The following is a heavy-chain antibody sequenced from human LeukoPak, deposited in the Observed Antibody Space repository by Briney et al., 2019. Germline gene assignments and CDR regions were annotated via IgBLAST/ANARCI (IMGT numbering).Heavy chain of an antibody. J-gene: IGHJ4*02. CDR3: ARAHPSTIFGVLTPYYFDY. CDR2: INHSGST. D-gene: IGHD3-3*01. Sequence: SETLSLTCAVYGGSFSGYYWSWIRQPPGKGLEWIGEINHSGSTNYNPSLKSRVSISVDTSKNQFSLKLSSVTAADTAVYYCARAHPSTIFGVLTPYYFDYWGQGTLVTVSS. V-gene: IGHV4-34*01. CDR1: GGSFSGYY.